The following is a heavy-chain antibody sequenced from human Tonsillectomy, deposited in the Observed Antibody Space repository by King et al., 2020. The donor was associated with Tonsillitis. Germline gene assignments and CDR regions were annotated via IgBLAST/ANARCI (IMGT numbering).Heavy chain of an antibody. CDR3: VRENWYYDY. CDR1: GYTFIDYH. J-gene: IGHJ4*02. D-gene: IGHD1-7*01. CDR2: IYPDSGGT. Sequence: QLVQSGTEVKKPGASVKVSCKTSGYTFIDYHMHWVRQAPGQGLEWMGRIYPDSGGTYYAQKFQGRVTLTSYTSTSTAYMELSGLVSDDTAVYYCVRENWYYDYWGQGTLVTVSS. V-gene: IGHV1-2*06.